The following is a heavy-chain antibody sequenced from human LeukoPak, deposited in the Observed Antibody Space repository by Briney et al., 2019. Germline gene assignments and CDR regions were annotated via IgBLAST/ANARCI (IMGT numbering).Heavy chain of an antibody. V-gene: IGHV4-39*07. CDR2: INHSGST. D-gene: IGHD5-24*01. CDR3: ARGVVEMATMDDAFDI. J-gene: IGHJ3*02. CDR1: GGSISSSSYY. Sequence: PSETLSLTCTVSGGSISSSSYYWSWIRQPPGKGLEWIGEINHSGSTDYNPSLKSRVTISVDTSKNQFSLKLSSVTAADTAVYYCARGVVEMATMDDAFDIWGQGTMVTVSS.